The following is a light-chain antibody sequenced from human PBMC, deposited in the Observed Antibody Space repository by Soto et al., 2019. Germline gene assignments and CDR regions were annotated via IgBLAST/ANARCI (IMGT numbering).Light chain of an antibody. CDR3: CSYSGSSTIVV. Sequence: QSALTQPASVSGSPGQSITISCTGTSSDVGGYNFVSWYQQHPGKAPRLMIFDVDNRPSGVSTRFSASKSGNTASLTISGRQAEDEADYYCCSYSGSSTIVVFGGGTKLTVL. CDR2: DVD. CDR1: SSDVGGYNF. J-gene: IGLJ2*01. V-gene: IGLV2-14*03.